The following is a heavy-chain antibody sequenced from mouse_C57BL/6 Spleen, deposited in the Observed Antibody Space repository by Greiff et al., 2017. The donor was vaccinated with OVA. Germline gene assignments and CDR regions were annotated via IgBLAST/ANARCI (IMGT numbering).Heavy chain of an antibody. V-gene: IGHV5-16*01. D-gene: IGHD1-1*01. J-gene: IGHJ1*03. CDR2: INYDGSST. Sequence: DVKLVESEGGLVQPGSSMKLSCTASGFTFSDYYMAWVRQVPEKGLEWVANINYDGSSTYYLDSLKSRFIISRDNAKTILYLQMSSLKSEDTDTYYCARDYGSSYWYFDVWGTGTTVTVSS. CDR3: ARDYGSSYWYFDV. CDR1: GFTFSDYY.